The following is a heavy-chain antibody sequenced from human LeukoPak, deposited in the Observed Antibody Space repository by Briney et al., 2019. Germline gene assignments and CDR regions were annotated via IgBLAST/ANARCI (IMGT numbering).Heavy chain of an antibody. CDR1: GGSISSYY. V-gene: IGHV4-59*01. D-gene: IGHD2-2*01. CDR2: IYYSGST. CDR3: ARLGYCSSTSCYVPMDV. J-gene: IGHJ6*04. Sequence: SETLSLTCTVSGGSISSYYWSWIRQPPGKGLEWIGYIYYSGSTNYNPSLKSRVTISVDTFKNQFSLKLSSVTAADTAVYYCARLGYCSSTSCYVPMDVWGKGTTVTVSS.